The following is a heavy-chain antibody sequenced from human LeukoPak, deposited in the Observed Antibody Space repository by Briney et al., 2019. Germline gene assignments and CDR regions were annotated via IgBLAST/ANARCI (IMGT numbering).Heavy chain of an antibody. D-gene: IGHD3-3*01. V-gene: IGHV3-23*01. CDR1: GFTFSSYA. CDR2: ISGSGGST. Sequence: GGSLRLSCAASGFTFSSYAMSWVRQAPGQGLEWVSAISGSGGSTYYADSVKGRFTISRDNSKNTLYLQMNSLRAEDTAVYYCAKDAQRQYDFWSGYYFDYWGQGTLVTVSS. CDR3: AKDAQRQYDFWSGYYFDY. J-gene: IGHJ4*02.